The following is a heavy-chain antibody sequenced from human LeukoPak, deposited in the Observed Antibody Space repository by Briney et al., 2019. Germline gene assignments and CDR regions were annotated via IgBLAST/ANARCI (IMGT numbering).Heavy chain of an antibody. V-gene: IGHV4-59*01. CDR2: IYYSGST. Sequence: PSETLSLTCTVSGGSISSYYWSWIRQPPGKGLEWIGYIYYSGSTNYNPSLKSRVTISVDTSKNQFSLKLSSVTAADTAVYYCARARRQDYGGNSMEFLWDYWGQGTLVTVSS. CDR3: ARARRQDYGGNSMEFLWDY. J-gene: IGHJ4*02. CDR1: GGSISSYY. D-gene: IGHD4-23*01.